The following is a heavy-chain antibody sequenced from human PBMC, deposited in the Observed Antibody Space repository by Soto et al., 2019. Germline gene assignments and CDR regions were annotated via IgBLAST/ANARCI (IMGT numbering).Heavy chain of an antibody. V-gene: IGHV3-21*01. D-gene: IGHD3-3*01. J-gene: IGHJ4*02. CDR2: ISSSSSYI. CDR3: ARDETSITIFGVVIIPYYFDY. CDR1: GFTFSSYS. Sequence: GGSLRLSCAASGFTFSSYSMNWVRQAPGKGLEWVSSISSSSSYIYYADSVKGRFTISRDNAKNSLYLQMNSLRAEDTAVYYCARDETSITIFGVVIIPYYFDYWGQGTLVTVSS.